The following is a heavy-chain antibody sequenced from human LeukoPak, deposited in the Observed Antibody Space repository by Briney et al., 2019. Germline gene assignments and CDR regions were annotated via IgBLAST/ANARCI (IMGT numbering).Heavy chain of an antibody. CDR2: INPNSGGT. D-gene: IGHD2-2*01. J-gene: IGHJ4*02. CDR1: GYTFTGYY. Sequence: ASVKVSCKASGYTFTGYYMHWVRQAPGQWLEWMGWINPNSGGTNYAQKFQGRVTMTRDTSISTAYMELSRLRSDDTAVYYCAREVLYCSSTSCPVFDYWGQGTLVTVSS. V-gene: IGHV1-2*02. CDR3: AREVLYCSSTSCPVFDY.